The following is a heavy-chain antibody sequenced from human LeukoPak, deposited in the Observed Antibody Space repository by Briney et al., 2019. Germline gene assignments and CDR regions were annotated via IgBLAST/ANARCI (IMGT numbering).Heavy chain of an antibody. Sequence: PSETLSLTCAVYGGSFSGYYWSWIRQPPGKGLEWIGEINHSGSTNCNPSLKSRVTISVDTSKNQFSLKLSSVTAADTAVYYCARGLDYYGSGSQGYYFDYWGQGTLVTVSS. CDR2: INHSGST. V-gene: IGHV4-34*01. D-gene: IGHD3-10*01. CDR1: GGSFSGYY. J-gene: IGHJ4*02. CDR3: ARGLDYYGSGSQGYYFDY.